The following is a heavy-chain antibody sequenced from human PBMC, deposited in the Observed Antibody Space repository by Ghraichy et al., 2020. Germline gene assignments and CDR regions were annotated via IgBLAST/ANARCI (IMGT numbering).Heavy chain of an antibody. CDR2: IYYSGRT. V-gene: IGHV4-59*08. D-gene: IGHD4-23*01. Sequence: SETLSLTCTVSGGSISSYYWSWIRQPPGKGLEWFGYIYYSGRTNYNPSLKSRVTISVDTSKNQFSLKLSSVTAADTAVYYCASGVTTVVTHTVQFDIWGQRTMVTVSS. CDR3: ASGVTTVVTHTVQFDI. CDR1: GGSISSYY. J-gene: IGHJ3*02.